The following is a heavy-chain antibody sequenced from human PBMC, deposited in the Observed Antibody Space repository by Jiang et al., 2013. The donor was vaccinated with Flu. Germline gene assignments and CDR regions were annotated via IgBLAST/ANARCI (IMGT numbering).Heavy chain of an antibody. V-gene: IGHV1-2*02. CDR3: ARANVATLDYHYYGMDV. CDR2: INPNSGGI. Sequence: SGAEVKKPGASVKVSCKASGYTFTGYYMHWVRQAPGQGLEWMGWINPNSGGINYAQKFQGRVTMTRDTSISTAYMELSRLRSDDTAVYHCARANVATLDYHYYGMDVWGQGTTVSVSS. D-gene: IGHD1-1*01. J-gene: IGHJ6*02. CDR1: GYTFTGYY.